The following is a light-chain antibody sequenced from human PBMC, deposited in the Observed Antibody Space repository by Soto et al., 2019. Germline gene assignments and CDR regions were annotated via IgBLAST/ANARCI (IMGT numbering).Light chain of an antibody. CDR2: GAS. CDR1: QSVSSSD. CDR3: QQYGGSPLYT. V-gene: IGKV3-20*01. J-gene: IGKJ2*01. Sequence: EIVLTQSPGTLSLSPGDRATLSCRASQSVSSSDLAWYQQKPGQAPRLLIYGASARATGIPDRFSGSGSGTDFTLTISRLEPGDFAVYYCQQYGGSPLYTFGQGTKVDI.